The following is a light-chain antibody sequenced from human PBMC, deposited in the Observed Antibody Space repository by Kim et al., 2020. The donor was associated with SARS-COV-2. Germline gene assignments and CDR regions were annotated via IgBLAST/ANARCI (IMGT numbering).Light chain of an antibody. J-gene: IGLJ1*01. CDR2: SNN. V-gene: IGLV1-44*01. Sequence: RVTISWSGSSTNIESNTVNWYQQLPGTAPKLLINSNNQRPSGVPDRFSGSKSGASASLAISGLQSEDEADYYCAAWDDSLGGRYVFGTGTKVTVL. CDR3: AAWDDSLGGRYV. CDR1: STNIESNT.